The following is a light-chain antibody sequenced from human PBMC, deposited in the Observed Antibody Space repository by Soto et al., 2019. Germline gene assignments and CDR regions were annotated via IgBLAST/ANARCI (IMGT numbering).Light chain of an antibody. CDR2: DAS. J-gene: IGKJ1*01. Sequence: EIVLTQSPGTLALSPGQRATLSSRASQSVTSSYLAWYQQQPGQAPRLLIYDASTRATGVPDRFSGSGSGTDFTLTVSRLEPGEFAMYYCRQYGTSPRTVGQGTKVEIK. V-gene: IGKV3-20*01. CDR3: RQYGTSPRT. CDR1: QSVTSSY.